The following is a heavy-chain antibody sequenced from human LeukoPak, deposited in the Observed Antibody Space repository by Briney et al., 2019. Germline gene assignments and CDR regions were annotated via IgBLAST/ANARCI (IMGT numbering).Heavy chain of an antibody. CDR3: ARGAPTGGWFGELLPPGDYYYMDV. D-gene: IGHD3-10*01. CDR1: GGSISSGSYY. V-gene: IGHV4-61*02. Sequence: QPSETLSLTCTVSGGSISSGSYYWSWIRQPAGKGLEWIGRIYTSGSTNYNPSLKSRVTISVDTSKNQFSLKLSSVTAADTAVYYCARGAPTGGWFGELLPPGDYYYMDVWGKGTTVTVSS. J-gene: IGHJ6*03. CDR2: IYTSGST.